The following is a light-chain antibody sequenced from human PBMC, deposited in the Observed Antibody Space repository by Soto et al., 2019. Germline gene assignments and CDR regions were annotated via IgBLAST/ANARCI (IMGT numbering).Light chain of an antibody. CDR3: QQYGNSPLT. Sequence: EIVLTQAPGTLSLSPGERATLSCRASQNVTSSYLAWYQQKPGQAPRLLIYGASSRATGIPDRFSGSGSGTDFTLTISRLEPEDCAVYYCQQYGNSPLTFGGGTKVEIK. V-gene: IGKV3-20*01. CDR1: QNVTSSY. CDR2: GAS. J-gene: IGKJ4*01.